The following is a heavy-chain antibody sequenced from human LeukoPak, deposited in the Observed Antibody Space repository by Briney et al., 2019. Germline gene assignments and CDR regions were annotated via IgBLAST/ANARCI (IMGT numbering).Heavy chain of an antibody. V-gene: IGHV3-48*03. CDR1: GFIFSTYE. D-gene: IGHD3-22*01. Sequence: PGGSLRLSCTASGFIFSTYEMNWVRQAPRKGPEWLSYISATGSIIHYADSVKDRFTISRDNAKNSLYLQMNGLRAEDTAVYYCAKDYDSSGYYPVDAFDIWGQGTMVTVSS. CDR2: ISATGSII. CDR3: AKDYDSSGYYPVDAFDI. J-gene: IGHJ3*02.